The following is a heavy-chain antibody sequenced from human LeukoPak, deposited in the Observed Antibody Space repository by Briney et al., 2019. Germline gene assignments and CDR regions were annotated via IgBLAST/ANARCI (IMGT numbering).Heavy chain of an antibody. Sequence: PGGSLRLSCAATGSTLSSYSMNWVRQAPGKGLEWVSHISISGSTTHYADSVRGRFTISRDSAKNSLHLQMNSLRAEDTAVYYCSTAKFDYWGQGTLLTVSS. V-gene: IGHV3-48*01. CDR2: ISISGSTT. J-gene: IGHJ4*02. CDR3: STAKFDY. CDR1: GSTLSSYS.